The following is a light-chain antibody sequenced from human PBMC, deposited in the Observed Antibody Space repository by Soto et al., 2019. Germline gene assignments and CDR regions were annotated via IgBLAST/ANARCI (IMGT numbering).Light chain of an antibody. CDR2: GAS. CDR1: QSVSSSY. J-gene: IGKJ4*01. CDR3: QQYGSSPPVT. Sequence: EIVLTQSPGTLSLSPGERATLSCRASQSVSSSYLAWYQQKPGQAPRLLIYGASSRATGIPDRFSGSGSGTDFTLTISRLEPEDFAVYYWQQYGSSPPVTFGGGTKVDIK. V-gene: IGKV3-20*01.